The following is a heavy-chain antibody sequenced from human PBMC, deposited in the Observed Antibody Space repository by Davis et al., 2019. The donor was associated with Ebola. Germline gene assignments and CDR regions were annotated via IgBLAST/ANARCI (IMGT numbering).Heavy chain of an antibody. CDR1: GFTFSSYG. J-gene: IGHJ4*02. V-gene: IGHV3-30*02. CDR2: IQYDGSTK. Sequence: PGGSLRLSCAASGFTFSSYGMHWVRQAPGKGLEYVTFIQYDGSTKYYADSVRGRFTISRDNSKNTLYLQMNSLRAEDTAVYYCAKVRLGIVGYWGQGTLVTVSS. D-gene: IGHD3-22*01. CDR3: AKVRLGIVGY.